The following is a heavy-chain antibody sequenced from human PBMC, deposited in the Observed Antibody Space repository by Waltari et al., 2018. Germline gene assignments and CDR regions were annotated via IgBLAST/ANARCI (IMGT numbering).Heavy chain of an antibody. CDR3: ARHDSGGVGATAY. Sequence: QVQLQESGPGLVKPSETLSLTCAVSGYSISSGYYWGWIRQPPGKGLEWIGSSYHRGSTYYNPALKSRVPISGDTSKNQFSLKRSSVTAADTAVYYCARHDSGGVGATAYWGQGTLVTVSS. CDR1: GYSISSGYY. D-gene: IGHD1-26*01. CDR2: SYHRGST. V-gene: IGHV4-38-2*01. J-gene: IGHJ4*02.